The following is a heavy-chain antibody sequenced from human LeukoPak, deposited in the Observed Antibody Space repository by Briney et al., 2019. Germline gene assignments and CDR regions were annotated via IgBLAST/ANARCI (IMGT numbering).Heavy chain of an antibody. CDR2: ISSSGSII. Sequence: GGSLRLSCAASGFTFSDYFMSWIRQAPGKGLEWLSYISSSGSIIHYADSVKGRFTISRDNAKTSLFLQMNSPRAEDTAVYYCARVGNPVYYYYMDVWGKGTTVTISS. J-gene: IGHJ6*03. CDR3: ARVGNPVYYYYMDV. V-gene: IGHV3-11*01. CDR1: GFTFSDYF. D-gene: IGHD4-23*01.